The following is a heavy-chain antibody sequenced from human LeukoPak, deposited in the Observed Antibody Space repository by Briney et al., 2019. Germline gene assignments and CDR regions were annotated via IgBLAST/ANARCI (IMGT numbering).Heavy chain of an antibody. V-gene: IGHV3-7*01. CDR3: ARDASYYDSSGYYDAFDI. J-gene: IGHJ3*02. CDR1: GFTFSRYW. CDR2: IKRDGSEK. Sequence: PGGSLRLYCTASGFTFSRYWMIWVRQAPGKGLEWVANIKRDGSEKYYVDSVKGRFTISRDNAKNSLFLQMNGLRVEDTAVYYCARDASYYDSSGYYDAFDIWGQGTMVTVSS. D-gene: IGHD3-22*01.